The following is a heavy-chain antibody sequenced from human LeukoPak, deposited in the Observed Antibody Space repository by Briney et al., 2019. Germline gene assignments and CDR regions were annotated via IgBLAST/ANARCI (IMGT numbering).Heavy chain of an antibody. Sequence: GASVKVSCKASGYTFTGYYMHWVRQAPGQGLEWMGWINPNSGGTNYAQKFQGRVTMTRDTSISTAYMELSRLRSDDTAVYYCARARVMITFRAFDIWGQGTMVTVSS. V-gene: IGHV1-2*02. CDR3: ARARVMITFRAFDI. CDR1: GYTFTGYY. CDR2: INPNSGGT. J-gene: IGHJ3*02. D-gene: IGHD3-16*01.